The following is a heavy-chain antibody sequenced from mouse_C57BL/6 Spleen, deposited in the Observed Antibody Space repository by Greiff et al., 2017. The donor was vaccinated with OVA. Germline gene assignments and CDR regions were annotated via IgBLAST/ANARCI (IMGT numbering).Heavy chain of an antibody. D-gene: IGHD2-5*01. CDR3: ARESYSNYSSYWYFDV. CDR2: IYPGDGDT. CDR1: GYAFSSYW. J-gene: IGHJ1*03. V-gene: IGHV1-80*01. Sequence: VQLQQSGAELVKPGASVKISCKASGYAFSSYWMNWVKQRPGKGLEWIGQIYPGDGDTNYNGKFKGKATLTADKSSSTAYMQLSSLTSEDSAVDFCARESYSNYSSYWYFDVWGTGTTVTVSS.